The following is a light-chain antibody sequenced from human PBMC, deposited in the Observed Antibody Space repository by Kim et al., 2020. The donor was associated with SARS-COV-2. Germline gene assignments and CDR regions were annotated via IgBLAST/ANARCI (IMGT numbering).Light chain of an antibody. CDR1: KLGNKY. J-gene: IGLJ2*01. Sequence: SVDTGQTANSPCSGSKLGNKYTAWYQQRPGQSPVLVIYQDSERPAGIPERFSGSNSGDTATLTISETQAMDEADYYCQAWDTSTVGFGGGTQLTVL. CDR2: QDS. CDR3: QAWDTSTVG. V-gene: IGLV3-1*01.